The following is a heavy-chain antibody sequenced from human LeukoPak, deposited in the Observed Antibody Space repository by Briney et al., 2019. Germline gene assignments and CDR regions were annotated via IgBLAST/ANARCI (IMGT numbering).Heavy chain of an antibody. CDR3: ARDGKLRYFDWSELGEFWDI. CDR1: GYSISSGYY. D-gene: IGHD3-9*01. J-gene: IGHJ3*02. V-gene: IGHV4-38-2*02. CDR2: IYHSGST. Sequence: SETLSLTCAVSGYSISSGYYWGWIRQPPGKGLEWIGSIYHSGSTYYNPSLKSRVTISVDTSKNQFSLKLSSVIAADTAVYYCARDGKLRYFDWSELGEFWDIWGQGTMVTVSS.